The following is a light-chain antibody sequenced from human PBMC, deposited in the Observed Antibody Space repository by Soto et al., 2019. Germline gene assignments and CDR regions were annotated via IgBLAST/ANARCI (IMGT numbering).Light chain of an antibody. CDR3: CSYAGSSTFLV. J-gene: IGLJ2*01. CDR2: EVS. CDR1: SSDVGNYNL. Sequence: QSVLTQPASVSGSPGQSITISCTGTSSDVGNYNLVSWYQQHPGKAPKLMIYEVSKRPSGVSYRFSGSKSGNTASLTISGLQAEDEADYYCCSYAGSSTFLVFGGGTKVTVL. V-gene: IGLV2-23*02.